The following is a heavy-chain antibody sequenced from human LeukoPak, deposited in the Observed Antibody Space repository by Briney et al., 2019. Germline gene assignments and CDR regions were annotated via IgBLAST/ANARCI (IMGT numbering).Heavy chain of an antibody. CDR1: GYTVTGYD. V-gene: IGHV1-2*02. D-gene: IGHD6-13*01. Sequence: ASVKVSCKASGYTVTGYDLHWVRQAPGQGLEWMGWINPNSGGTNYAQKFQGRVTMTRDTSINKDYLELSRLMTDGTAGCYCARPGIAAAGGYNWFDPWGQGTLVTVSS. J-gene: IGHJ5*02. CDR3: ARPGIAAAGGYNWFDP. CDR2: INPNSGGT.